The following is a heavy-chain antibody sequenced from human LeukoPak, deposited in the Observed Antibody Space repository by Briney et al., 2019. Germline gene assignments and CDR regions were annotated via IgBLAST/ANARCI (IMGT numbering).Heavy chain of an antibody. J-gene: IGHJ4*02. V-gene: IGHV3-49*04. CDR3: TRLYCSGGSCYFDELPADY. CDR2: IRSKAYGGTT. Sequence: PGRSLRLSCTAPGFTFGDYAMSWVRQAPGKGLEWVGFIRSKAYGGTTEYAASVKGRFTISRDDSKSIAYLQMNSLKTEDTAVYYCTRLYCSGGSCYFDELPADYWGQGTLVTVSS. CDR1: GFTFGDYA. D-gene: IGHD2-15*01.